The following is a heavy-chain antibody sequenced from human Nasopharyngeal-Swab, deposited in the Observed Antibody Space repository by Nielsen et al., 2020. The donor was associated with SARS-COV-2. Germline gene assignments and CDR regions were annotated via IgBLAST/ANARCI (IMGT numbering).Heavy chain of an antibody. J-gene: IGHJ3*01. D-gene: IGHD3-3*01. CDR3: SMNDFWSGYQDSFDV. CDR2: IYSGGDT. Sequence: GESLKISCAASGITISSIYMSWVRQAPGKGLEWVSVIYSGGDTYYADYVKGRFTISRDISKNTLYLQMNSLRAEDTALYYCSMNDFWSGYQDSFDVWGQGTTVTVSS. CDR1: GITISSIY. V-gene: IGHV3-66*01.